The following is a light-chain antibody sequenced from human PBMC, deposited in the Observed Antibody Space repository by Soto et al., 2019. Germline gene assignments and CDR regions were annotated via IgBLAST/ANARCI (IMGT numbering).Light chain of an antibody. CDR2: KAS. V-gene: IGKV1-5*03. CDR1: QTISSW. CDR3: QHYNSYSEA. Sequence: DIHITHSPSTLSASVGDTVTITFRASQTISSWLAFYQKKPGKATKLLIYKASTLKSGVPSRFSGSGSGTEFTLTISSLQPDDFATYYCQHYNSYSEAFGQGTKVDI. J-gene: IGKJ1*01.